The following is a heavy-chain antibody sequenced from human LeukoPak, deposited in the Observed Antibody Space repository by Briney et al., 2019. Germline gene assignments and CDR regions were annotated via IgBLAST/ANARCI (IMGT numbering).Heavy chain of an antibody. J-gene: IGHJ4*02. D-gene: IGHD6-13*01. V-gene: IGHV3-7*01. CDR3: ARGRIAAAGRFDY. CDR2: IKQDGSEK. CDR1: GFTFNSYW. Sequence: GGSLRLSCAASGFTFNSYWMSWVRQAPGKGLEWVASIKQDGSEKYYVDSVKGRFTISRDNAKTSLYLQMNSLRAEDTAVYYCARGRIAAAGRFDYWGQGTLVTVSS.